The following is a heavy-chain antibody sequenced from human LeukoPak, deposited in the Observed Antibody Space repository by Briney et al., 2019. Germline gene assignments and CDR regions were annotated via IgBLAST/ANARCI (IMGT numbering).Heavy chain of an antibody. CDR3: ARDPTSYDSSGYTIAGGDY. Sequence: ASVNVSCKASGYTFTGYYMHWVRQAPGQGLEWMGWINPNSGGTNYAQKFQGRVTMTRDTSISTAYMELSRLRSDDTAVYYCARDPTSYDSSGYTIAGGDYWGQGTLVTVSS. CDR2: INPNSGGT. V-gene: IGHV1-2*02. CDR1: GYTFTGYY. D-gene: IGHD3-22*01. J-gene: IGHJ4*02.